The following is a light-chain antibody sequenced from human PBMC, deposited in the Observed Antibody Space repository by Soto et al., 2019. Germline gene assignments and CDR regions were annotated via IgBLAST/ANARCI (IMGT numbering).Light chain of an antibody. V-gene: IGKV1-39*01. CDR1: QTITTY. J-gene: IGKJ1*01. CDR3: QQSHSTPWT. Sequence: DIQMTQSPSSLSASVGDRVTITCPASQTITTYLNWYQQKPGKAPHLLIYGASSLQSGVPSRFTGSGSGTDFTLTISRLQPEDFATYHCQQSHSTPWTFGQGTKVEIK. CDR2: GAS.